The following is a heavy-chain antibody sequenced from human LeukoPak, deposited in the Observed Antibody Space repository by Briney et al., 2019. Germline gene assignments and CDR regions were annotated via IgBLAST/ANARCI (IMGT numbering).Heavy chain of an antibody. Sequence: GESLKISCKGSGYSFTSYWIGWVRQMPGKGLEWMGIIYPGDSDTRYSPSFQGQVTISADKSISTAYLQWCSPKASDTAMYYCARRGYSKLYYYYGMDVWGQGTTVTVSS. CDR3: ARRGYSKLYYYYGMDV. D-gene: IGHD3-22*01. J-gene: IGHJ6*02. V-gene: IGHV5-51*01. CDR2: IYPGDSDT. CDR1: GYSFTSYW.